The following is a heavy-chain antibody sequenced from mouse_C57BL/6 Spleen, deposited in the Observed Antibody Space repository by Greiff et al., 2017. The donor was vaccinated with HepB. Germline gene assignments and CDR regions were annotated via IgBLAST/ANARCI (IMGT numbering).Heavy chain of an antibody. CDR1: GYTFTSYW. J-gene: IGHJ4*01. D-gene: IGHD3-3*01. V-gene: IGHV1-61*01. CDR3: ARRGWGAMDY. Sequence: QVQLQQPGAELVRPGSSVKLPCKASGYTFTSYWMDWVKQRPGQGLEWIGNIYPSDSETHYNQKFKDKATLTVDKSSSTAYMQLSSLTSEDSAVYYCARRGWGAMDYWGQGTSVTVSS. CDR2: IYPSDSET.